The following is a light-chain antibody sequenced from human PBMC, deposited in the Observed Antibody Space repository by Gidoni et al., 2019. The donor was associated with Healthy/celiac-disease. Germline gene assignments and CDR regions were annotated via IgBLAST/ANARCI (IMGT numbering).Light chain of an antibody. J-gene: IGKJ2*01. Sequence: EIVLTHSPAALSASPGERATPSCRASQSVSSNLAWYQQKPGQAPRLLIYGASTRATGIPARFSGSGSGTEFTLTISSLQSEDFAVYYCQQYNNWPPYTFGQGTKLEIK. CDR1: QSVSSN. V-gene: IGKV3-15*01. CDR2: GAS. CDR3: QQYNNWPPYT.